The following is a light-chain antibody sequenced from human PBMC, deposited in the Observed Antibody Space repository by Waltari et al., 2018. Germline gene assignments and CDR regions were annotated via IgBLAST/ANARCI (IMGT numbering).Light chain of an antibody. CDR1: QSISRW. V-gene: IGKV1-5*03. CDR3: QQYNDKWT. Sequence: DTQMTQSPSTLSASVGDRVTITCRASQSISRWLAWDQHKPGKAPKLLIYKASTLESGVPSRFSGGGSGTEFTLTISSLQPDDFATYYCQQYNDKWTFGQGTKVEMK. CDR2: KAS. J-gene: IGKJ1*01.